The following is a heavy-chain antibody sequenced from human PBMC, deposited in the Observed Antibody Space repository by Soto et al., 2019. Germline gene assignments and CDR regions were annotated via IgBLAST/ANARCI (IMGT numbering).Heavy chain of an antibody. V-gene: IGHV3-23*01. CDR3: GKEHTVVDSSWYRIPYYGMDV. CDR1: GFTFISYA. Sequence: PWGSLRLSCAASGFTFISYAMSWGRQAPGKGLEWVSAISGSGGSTYYADSVKGRFTISRDNSKNTLYLQMNSLRAEDTAVYYCGKEHTVVDSSWYRIPYYGMDVWGQGTTVTGSS. D-gene: IGHD6-13*01. CDR2: ISGSGGST. J-gene: IGHJ6*02.